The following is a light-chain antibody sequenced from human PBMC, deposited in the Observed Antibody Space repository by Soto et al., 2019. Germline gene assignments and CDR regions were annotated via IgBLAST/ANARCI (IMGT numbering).Light chain of an antibody. Sequence: EIVLTQSPATLSLSPGERATLSCRPSQSVSNNYLAWYQQKPGQAPRLLIYGASNRATGIPDRFSGSGSGTDFTLTISRLEPEDFAVYYCQQYGSSPLISFGQGTRLEIK. V-gene: IGKV3-20*01. CDR3: QQYGSSPLIS. J-gene: IGKJ5*01. CDR1: QSVSNNY. CDR2: GAS.